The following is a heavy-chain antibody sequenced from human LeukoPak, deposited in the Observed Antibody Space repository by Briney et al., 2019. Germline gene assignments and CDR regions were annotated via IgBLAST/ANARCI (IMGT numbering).Heavy chain of an antibody. J-gene: IGHJ4*02. CDR1: GFTFSSYG. CDR2: ISYDGSNK. D-gene: IGHD6-13*01. CDR3: AKEKDRYSSSWSHFDY. Sequence: GGSLRLSRAVSGFTFSSYGIHWVRQAPGKGLEWVAVISYDGSNKNYADSVKGRFTISRDNSKNTLYLQMNSLRAEDTAVYYCAKEKDRYSSSWSHFDYWGQGTLVTVSS. V-gene: IGHV3-30*18.